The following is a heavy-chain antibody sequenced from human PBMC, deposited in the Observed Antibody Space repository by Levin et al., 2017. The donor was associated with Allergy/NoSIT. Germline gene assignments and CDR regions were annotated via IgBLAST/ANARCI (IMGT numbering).Heavy chain of an antibody. CDR2: IIPIFGTA. D-gene: IGHD5-12*01. V-gene: IGHV1-69*06. Sequence: GASVKVSCKASGGTFSSYAISWVRQAPGQGLEWMGGIIPIFGTANYAQKFQGRVTITADKSTSTAYMELSSLRSEDTAVYYCARGRPAGSGYDFYYYMDVWGKGTTVTVSS. J-gene: IGHJ6*03. CDR1: GGTFSSYA. CDR3: ARGRPAGSGYDFYYYMDV.